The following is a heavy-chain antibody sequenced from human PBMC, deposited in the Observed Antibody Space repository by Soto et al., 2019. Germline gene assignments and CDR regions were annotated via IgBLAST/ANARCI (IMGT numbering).Heavy chain of an antibody. CDR3: ARDQSHYYDSSGYRDY. J-gene: IGHJ4*02. Sequence: SGGSLRLSCAASGFTFSSYSMNWVRQAPGKGLEWVSSISSSSSYIYYADSVKGRFTISRDNAKNSLYLQMNSLRAEDTAVYYCARDQSHYYDSSGYRDYWGQGTLVTVSS. CDR2: ISSSSSYI. D-gene: IGHD3-22*01. CDR1: GFTFSSYS. V-gene: IGHV3-21*01.